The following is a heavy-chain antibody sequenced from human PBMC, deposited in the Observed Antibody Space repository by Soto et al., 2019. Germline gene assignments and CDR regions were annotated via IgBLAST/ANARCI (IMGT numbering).Heavy chain of an antibody. CDR2: INSDGSST. CDR1: GFTFSSYW. V-gene: IGHV3-74*01. J-gene: IGHJ4*02. CDR3: VRTSLVVAAATREDY. D-gene: IGHD2-15*01. Sequence: EVQLVESGGGLVQPGESLRLSCAASGFTFSSYWMHWVRQAPGKGLVWVSRINSDGSSTSYAGSVKGRFTISRDNRKDTLYLQMNSLRAEDTAVYYCVRTSLVVAAATREDYWGQGTLVTVSS.